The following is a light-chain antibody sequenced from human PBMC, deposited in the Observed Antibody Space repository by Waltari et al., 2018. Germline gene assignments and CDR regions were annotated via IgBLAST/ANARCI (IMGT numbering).Light chain of an antibody. J-gene: IGLJ2*01. Sequence: QSALTQPRSVSGSPGQSVTISCTGTSSDVGGYNYVSWYQQHPGKAPKLMIYDVSKRPSGVPVRFSGSKSGNTASLTISGLQAEDEADYYCCSYAGSYTPVFGGGTKLTVL. CDR1: SSDVGGYNY. CDR3: CSYAGSYTPV. CDR2: DVS. V-gene: IGLV2-11*01.